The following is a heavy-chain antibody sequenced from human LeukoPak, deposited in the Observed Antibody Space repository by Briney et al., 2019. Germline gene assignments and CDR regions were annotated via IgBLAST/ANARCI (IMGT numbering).Heavy chain of an antibody. Sequence: PGGSLRLSCAASGFTFSSYSMNWVRQAPGKGLEWVSSISSSSSYIYYADSVKGRFTISRDNAKSTLYLQMNSLRAGDTAVYYCAREQANSYYDFWSGQNSLLDYWGQGTLVTVSS. CDR2: ISSSSSYI. D-gene: IGHD3-3*01. J-gene: IGHJ4*02. V-gene: IGHV3-21*01. CDR3: AREQANSYYDFWSGQNSLLDY. CDR1: GFTFSSYS.